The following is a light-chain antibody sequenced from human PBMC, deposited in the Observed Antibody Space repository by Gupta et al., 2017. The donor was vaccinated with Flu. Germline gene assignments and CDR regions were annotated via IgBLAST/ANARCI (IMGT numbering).Light chain of an antibody. V-gene: IGKV1-39*01. Sequence: PSSLAVADRDRVTITCRASQNMGTFLKWYQQKPGKAPKLLIYDASSLQTGVPARFSGRGSGTDFALKISSLEPEDVATYYCKQSDRVSLTFGQGTRVEIK. CDR2: DAS. CDR1: QNMGTF. CDR3: KQSDRVSLT. J-gene: IGKJ1*01.